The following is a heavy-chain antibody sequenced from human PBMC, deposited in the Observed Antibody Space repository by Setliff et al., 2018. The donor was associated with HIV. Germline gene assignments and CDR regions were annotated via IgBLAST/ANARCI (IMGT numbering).Heavy chain of an antibody. D-gene: IGHD3-22*01. J-gene: IGHJ4*02. Sequence: PSETLSLTCTVSGGSISSGGYYWSWIRQHPGKGLEWIGYIYYSGSTYYNPSLKGRVTISVDTSKNQFSLKLSSVTAADTAVYYCARDPRSSGFDYWGQGTLVTVSS. CDR3: ARDPRSSGFDY. CDR1: GGSISSGGYY. V-gene: IGHV4-31*03. CDR2: IYYSGST.